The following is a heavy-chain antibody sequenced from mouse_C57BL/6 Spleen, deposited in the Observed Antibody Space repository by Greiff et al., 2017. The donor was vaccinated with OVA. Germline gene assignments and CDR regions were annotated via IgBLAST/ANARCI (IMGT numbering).Heavy chain of an antibody. CDR3: ARSYYGSSYVDY. V-gene: IGHV1-82*01. Sequence: VKLVESGPELVKPGASVKISCKASGYAFSSSWMNWVKQRPGKGLEWIGRIYPGDGDTNYNGKFKGKATLTADKSSSTAYMQLSSLTSEDSAVYFCARSYYGSSYVDYWGQGTTLTVSS. CDR1: GYAFSSSW. D-gene: IGHD1-1*01. J-gene: IGHJ2*01. CDR2: IYPGDGDT.